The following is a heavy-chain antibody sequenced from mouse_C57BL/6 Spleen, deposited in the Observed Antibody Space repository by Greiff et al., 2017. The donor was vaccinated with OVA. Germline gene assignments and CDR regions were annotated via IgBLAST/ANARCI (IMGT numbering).Heavy chain of an antibody. CDR2: IYPGSGNT. CDR1: GYTFTDYY. D-gene: IGHD1-1*01. J-gene: IGHJ3*01. V-gene: IGHV1-76*01. Sequence: VQLQQSGAELVRPGASVKLSCKASGYTFTDYYINWVKQRPGQGLEWIARIYPGSGNTYYNEKFKGKATLTAEKSSSTAYMQLSSLTSEDSAVYFCARSDTTEPAWFAYWGQGTLVTVSA. CDR3: ARSDTTEPAWFAY.